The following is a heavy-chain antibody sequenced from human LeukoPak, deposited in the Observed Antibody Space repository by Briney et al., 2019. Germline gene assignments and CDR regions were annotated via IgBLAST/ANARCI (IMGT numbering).Heavy chain of an antibody. D-gene: IGHD3-10*01. V-gene: IGHV4-4*07. J-gene: IGHJ4*02. CDR2: IYTSGST. CDR1: GGSISSYY. CDR3: ARDLWFGEFYYFDY. Sequence: SEPLSLTCTVSGGSISSYYWSWIRQPAGKGLEWIGRIYTSGSTNYNPSLKSRVTMSVDTSKNQFSLKLSSVTAADTAVYYCARDLWFGEFYYFDYWGQGTLVTVSS.